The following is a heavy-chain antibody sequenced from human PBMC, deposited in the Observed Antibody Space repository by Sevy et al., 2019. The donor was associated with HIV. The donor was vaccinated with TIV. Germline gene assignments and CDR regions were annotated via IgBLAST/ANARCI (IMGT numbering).Heavy chain of an antibody. J-gene: IGHJ4*02. Sequence: ASLKVSCKASGYTFTSYDINWVRQATGQGLERMGWMNPNSGNTGYAQKFQGRVTITRNTSISTAYMELSSLRSEDTAVYYCARAATYYDFWSGPNTGDYFDYWGQGTLVTVSS. CDR3: ARAATYYDFWSGPNTGDYFDY. CDR2: MNPNSGNT. V-gene: IGHV1-8*03. D-gene: IGHD3-3*01. CDR1: GYTFTSYD.